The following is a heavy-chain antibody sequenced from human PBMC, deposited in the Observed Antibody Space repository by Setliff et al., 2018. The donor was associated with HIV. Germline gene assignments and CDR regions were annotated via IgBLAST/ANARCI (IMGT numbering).Heavy chain of an antibody. V-gene: IGHV3-15*01. CDR3: AKTREINNFWSGIDY. Sequence: GGSLRLSCAASGFTFKNAWMNWVRQAPGKGLEWIGRIKSKTDGGTTDYAAPVKGRFTISRDNSKNTLSLQMNSLRAEGTAVYYCAKTREINNFWSGIDYWGQGTLVTVS. D-gene: IGHD3-3*01. CDR2: IKSKTDGGTT. CDR1: GFTFKNAW. J-gene: IGHJ4*02.